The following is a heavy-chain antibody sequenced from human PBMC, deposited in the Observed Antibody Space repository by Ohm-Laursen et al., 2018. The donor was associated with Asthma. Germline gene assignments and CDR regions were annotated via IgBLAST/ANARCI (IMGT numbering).Heavy chain of an antibody. CDR1: GFTFSSYW. CDR3: ARDRGGDRSFDY. Sequence: GSLRLSCAASGFTFSSYWMSWVRQAPGKGLEWVSYISSSSSTIYYADSVKGRFTISRDNAKNSLYLQMSSLRDEDTAVYYCARDRGGDRSFDYWGQGTLVTVSS. V-gene: IGHV3-48*02. J-gene: IGHJ4*02. D-gene: IGHD2-21*02. CDR2: ISSSSSTI.